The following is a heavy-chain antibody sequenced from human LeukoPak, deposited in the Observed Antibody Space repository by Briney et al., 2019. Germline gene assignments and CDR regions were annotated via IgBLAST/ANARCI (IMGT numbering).Heavy chain of an antibody. D-gene: IGHD6-19*01. CDR1: GDSIGSSGYY. Sequence: SETLSLTCSVSGDSIGSSGYYWDWIRQPPGKGLEWIGSIYYSGSTYYNPSPKSRVTISVDTSKNQFSLKLSSVTAADTAVYYCASSNSSGWYRGRWFDPWGQGTLVTVSS. CDR2: IYYSGST. CDR3: ASSNSSGWYRGRWFDP. J-gene: IGHJ5*02. V-gene: IGHV4-39*01.